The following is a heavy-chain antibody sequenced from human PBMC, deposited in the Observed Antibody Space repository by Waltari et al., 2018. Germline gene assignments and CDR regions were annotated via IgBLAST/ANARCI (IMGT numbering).Heavy chain of an antibody. V-gene: IGHV1-46*01. D-gene: IGHD3-10*01. CDR3: ARGASITMVRGVTILDY. Sequence: QVQLVQSGAEVKKPGASVKVSCKASGYTFTSYYMHWVRQAPGQGLEWMGIINPRGGSTSYAPKFQGRVTLTRDTSTSTVYMELSRLRSEDTAVYYCARGASITMVRGVTILDYWGQGTLVTVSS. CDR2: INPRGGST. CDR1: GYTFTSYY. J-gene: IGHJ4*02.